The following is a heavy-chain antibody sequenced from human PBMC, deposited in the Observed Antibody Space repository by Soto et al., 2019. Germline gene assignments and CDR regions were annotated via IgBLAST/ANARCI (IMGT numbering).Heavy chain of an antibody. Sequence: ASVTVSCKASGYTFTSYGISWVRQAPGQGLEWMGWISAYNGNTNYAQKLQGRVTMATDTSTSTAYMELRSLRSDDTAVYYCARASITMVRGVIITYFAYGMDVWGQGTTVTVSS. CDR2: ISAYNGNT. J-gene: IGHJ6*02. CDR1: GYTFTSYG. CDR3: ARASITMVRGVIITYFAYGMDV. D-gene: IGHD3-10*01. V-gene: IGHV1-18*01.